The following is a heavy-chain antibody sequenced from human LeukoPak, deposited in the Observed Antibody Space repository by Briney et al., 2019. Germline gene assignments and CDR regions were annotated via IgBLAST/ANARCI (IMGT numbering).Heavy chain of an antibody. J-gene: IGHJ4*02. Sequence: GASVKVSCKASGGTFSSYAISWVRQAPGQGLEWMGGIIPIFGTANYAQKFQGRVTITTDESTHTAYMELSSLRSEDTAVYYCASPGGMATRRGFDYWGQGTLVTVSS. D-gene: IGHD5-24*01. CDR3: ASPGGMATRRGFDY. CDR1: GGTFSSYA. V-gene: IGHV1-69*05. CDR2: IIPIFGTA.